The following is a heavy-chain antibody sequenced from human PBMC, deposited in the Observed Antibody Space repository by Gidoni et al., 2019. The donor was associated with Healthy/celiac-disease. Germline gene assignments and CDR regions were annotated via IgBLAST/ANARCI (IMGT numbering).Heavy chain of an antibody. J-gene: IGHJ4*02. CDR3: AKDIGAVRGYFDY. V-gene: IGHV3-9*01. D-gene: IGHD3-10*01. Sequence: EVQLVESGGGLVQPGRSLRLSCAASGFPFDDYAMHWVRQAPGKGLEWVSGISWNSGSIGYADSVKGRFTISRDNAKNSLYLQMNSLRAEDTALYYCAKDIGAVRGYFDYWGQGTLVTVSS. CDR2: ISWNSGSI. CDR1: GFPFDDYA.